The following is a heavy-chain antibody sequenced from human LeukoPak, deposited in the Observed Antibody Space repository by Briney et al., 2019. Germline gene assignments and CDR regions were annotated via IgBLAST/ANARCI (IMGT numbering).Heavy chain of an antibody. V-gene: IGHV1-8*01. Sequence: ASVKVSCKASGYTFSNYDINWVRQATGQGLEWMGWMNPNSGNTGYAQKFQGRVTMTRNTSISTAYMELSSLRSEDTAVYYCARGRPTQTIYYYYGMDVWGQGTTVTVSS. CDR1: GYTFSNYD. J-gene: IGHJ6*02. CDR2: MNPNSGNT. CDR3: ARGRPTQTIYYYYGMDV. D-gene: IGHD3-3*01.